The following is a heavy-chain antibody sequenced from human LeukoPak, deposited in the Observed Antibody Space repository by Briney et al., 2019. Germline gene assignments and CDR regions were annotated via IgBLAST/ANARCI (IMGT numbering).Heavy chain of an antibody. D-gene: IGHD3-10*01. J-gene: IGHJ5*02. CDR3: ARDSGTTGEVKFDP. CDR1: GGSISSSNW. V-gene: IGHV4-4*02. CDR2: IYHSGST. Sequence: SETLSLTCAVSGGSISSSNWWSWVRQPPGTGLEWIGEIYHSGSTNYNPSLKSRVTISVDKSKNQFSLKLSSVTAADTAVYYCARDSGTTGEVKFDPWGQGTLVTVSS.